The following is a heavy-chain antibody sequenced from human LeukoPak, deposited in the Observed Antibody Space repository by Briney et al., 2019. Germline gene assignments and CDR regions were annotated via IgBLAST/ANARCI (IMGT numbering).Heavy chain of an antibody. CDR2: ISGSGGST. CDR1: GFTFSSYA. V-gene: IGHV3-23*01. Sequence: GGSLRLSCAASGFTFSSYAMSWVRQAPGKGLEWVSAISGSGGSTYYADSVKGRFTISRDNSKNTLYPQMNSLRAEDTAVYYCARVNYRYYYYGMDVWGQGTTVTVSS. D-gene: IGHD4-11*01. J-gene: IGHJ6*02. CDR3: ARVNYRYYYYGMDV.